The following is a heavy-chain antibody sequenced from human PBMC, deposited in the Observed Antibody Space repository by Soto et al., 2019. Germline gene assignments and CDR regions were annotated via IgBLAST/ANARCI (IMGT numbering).Heavy chain of an antibody. V-gene: IGHV3-23*01. CDR3: AKDPSYYYDSRTNGY. CDR2: ISGSGGST. J-gene: IGHJ4*02. D-gene: IGHD3-22*01. Sequence: EVQLLESGGGLVQPGGSLRLSCAASGFTFSSYAMSSVRQAPGKGLEWVSAISGSGGSTYYADSVKGRFTISRDNSKNTLYLQMNSLRAEDTAVYYCAKDPSYYYDSRTNGYWGQGTLVTVSS. CDR1: GFTFSSYA.